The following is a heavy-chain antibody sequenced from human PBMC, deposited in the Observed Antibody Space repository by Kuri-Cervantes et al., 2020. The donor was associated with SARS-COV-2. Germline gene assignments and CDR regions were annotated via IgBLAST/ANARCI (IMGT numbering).Heavy chain of an antibody. CDR2: ISYDGSNK. Sequence: GGSLRLSCAASGFTFSSYAMHWVRQAPGKGLEWVAVISYDGSNKYYADSVKGRFTISRDNSKNTLYLQMNSLRAEDAAVYYCARDLFGGGCYYYGMDVWGQGTTVTVSS. CDR3: ARDLFGGGCYYYGMDV. CDR1: GFTFSSYA. D-gene: IGHD4-23*01. V-gene: IGHV3-30-3*01. J-gene: IGHJ6*02.